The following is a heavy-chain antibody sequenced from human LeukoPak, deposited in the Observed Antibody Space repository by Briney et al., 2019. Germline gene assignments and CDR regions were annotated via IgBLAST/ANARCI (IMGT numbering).Heavy chain of an antibody. V-gene: IGHV4-30-2*01. CDR3: AREKERSLDY. D-gene: IGHD5-24*01. Sequence: PSQTLSLTCTVSGGSISSGGYYWSWIRQPPGKGLEWIGYIYHSGSTYYNPSLKSRVTISVDRSKNQFSLKLSSVTAADTAVYYCAREKERSLDYWGQGTLVTVSS. CDR1: GGSISSGGYY. CDR2: IYHSGST. J-gene: IGHJ4*02.